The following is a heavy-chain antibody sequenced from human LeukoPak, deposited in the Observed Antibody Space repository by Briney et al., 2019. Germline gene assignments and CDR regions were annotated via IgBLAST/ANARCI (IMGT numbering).Heavy chain of an antibody. CDR1: GGSISSYY. J-gene: IGHJ4*02. CDR2: IYTSGST. V-gene: IGHV4-4*07. D-gene: IGHD3-10*01. Sequence: SETLSLTCTVSGGSISSYYWSWIRQPAGKGLEWIGRIYTSGSTNYNPSLKSRVTMSVDTSKNQFSLKLSSVTAVDTAVYYCARGWFGELLYYFDYWGQGTLVTVSS. CDR3: ARGWFGELLYYFDY.